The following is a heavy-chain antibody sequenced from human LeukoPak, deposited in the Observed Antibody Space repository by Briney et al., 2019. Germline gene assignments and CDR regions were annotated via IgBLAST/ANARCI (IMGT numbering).Heavy chain of an antibody. Sequence: SETLSLTCKVSGGSISNYYWCWIRQPPGKGLEWLGCFYESENTNYNPSLKSRVTISVDTSKNQFSLKLSSVTAADTAVYYCAGWGSYRYMDYWGQGTLVTVSS. V-gene: IGHV4-59*12. CDR1: GGSISNYY. D-gene: IGHD3-16*02. CDR3: AGWGSYRYMDY. J-gene: IGHJ4*02. CDR2: FYESENT.